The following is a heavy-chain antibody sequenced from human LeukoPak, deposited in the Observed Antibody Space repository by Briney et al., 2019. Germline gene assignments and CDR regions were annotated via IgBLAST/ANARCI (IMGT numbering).Heavy chain of an antibody. CDR2: ISAYNGHT. Sequence: ASVKVSCKASGYTFSSYSISWVRQAPGQGLEWMGWISAYNGHTNYAPKLQGRLTVTTDTSTSTAYMELRSLRSDDTAVYYCARDGVPAAVSCPGRFDPWGQGTLVIVSS. CDR1: GYTFSSYS. CDR3: ARDGVPAAVSCPGRFDP. D-gene: IGHD2-2*01. V-gene: IGHV1-18*01. J-gene: IGHJ5*02.